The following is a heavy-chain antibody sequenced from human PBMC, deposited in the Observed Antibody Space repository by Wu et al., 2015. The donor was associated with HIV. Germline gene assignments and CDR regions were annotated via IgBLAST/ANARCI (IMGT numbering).Heavy chain of an antibody. Sequence: QVQLVQSGAEVKKPGASVKVSCKASGYTFTSYDINWVRQATGQGLEWMGWMNPNSGNTGYAQKFQGRVTMTRNTSISTAYMELRSLRSDDTAVYYCARSSVDIVVVPAAAALDYWGQGTLVHRLL. V-gene: IGHV1-8*01. D-gene: IGHD2-2*03. CDR3: ARSSVDIVVVPAAAALDY. CDR1: GYTFTSYD. CDR2: MNPNSGNT. J-gene: IGHJ4*02.